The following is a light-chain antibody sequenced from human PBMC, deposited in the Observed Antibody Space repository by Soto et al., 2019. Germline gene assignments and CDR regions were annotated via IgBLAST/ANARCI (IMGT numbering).Light chain of an antibody. CDR1: QSVSSY. Sequence: VRTQSPASLSVSLGNRATLSCRASQSVSSYSLAWYQQKPGQAPRLVMYGTSNRATGIPDRFSGSGSGTDFTLTISSLQSEDFAVYYCQQYNNWPWTFGQGTKVDIK. V-gene: IGKV3D-15*01. J-gene: IGKJ1*01. CDR3: QQYNNWPWT. CDR2: GTS.